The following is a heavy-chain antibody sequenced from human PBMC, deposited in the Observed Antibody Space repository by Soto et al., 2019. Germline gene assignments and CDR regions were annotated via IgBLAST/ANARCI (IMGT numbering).Heavy chain of an antibody. D-gene: IGHD6-19*01. V-gene: IGHV4-4*02. J-gene: IGHJ4*02. CDR2: IDHSGST. Sequence: SETLSLTCAVSGGSISSTNWWNWVRQPPGKGLEWIGEIDHSGSTNYNPSLKSRVTMSVDKPKNQFSLKLSSVTAADTAVYYCVRDSGNGWKDYWGQGTQVTVS. CDR1: GGSISSTNW. CDR3: VRDSGNGWKDY.